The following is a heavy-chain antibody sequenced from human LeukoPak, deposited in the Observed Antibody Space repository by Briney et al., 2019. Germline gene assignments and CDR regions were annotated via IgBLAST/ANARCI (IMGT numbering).Heavy chain of an antibody. Sequence: PGGSLRLSCVVSGFTFSSSWMTCVRQAPGKGLEWVAHIKEDGTEQYYVDSLKGRFTISRDKAKNSVYLQMNSLKAEDTAVYYCARWSSGWEFDYWGQGTLVSVSS. CDR1: GFTFSSSW. CDR2: IKEDGTEQ. D-gene: IGHD6-19*01. J-gene: IGHJ4*02. V-gene: IGHV3-7*05. CDR3: ARWSSGWEFDY.